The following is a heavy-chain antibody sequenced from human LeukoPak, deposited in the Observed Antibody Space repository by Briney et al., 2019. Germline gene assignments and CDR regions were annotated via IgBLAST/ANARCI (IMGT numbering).Heavy chain of an antibody. CDR2: INPNSGGT. V-gene: IGHV1-2*02. J-gene: IGHJ4*02. CDR3: ARETALVPPRFDY. D-gene: IGHD5-18*01. Sequence: GASVKVSCKASGYTFTGYYMHWVRQGPGQGRGWMGWINPNSGGTNYAQKVKGRVTMTRDTSISTAYMELSRLRSADTAVYYCARETALVPPRFDYWGQGTLVTVSS. CDR1: GYTFTGYY.